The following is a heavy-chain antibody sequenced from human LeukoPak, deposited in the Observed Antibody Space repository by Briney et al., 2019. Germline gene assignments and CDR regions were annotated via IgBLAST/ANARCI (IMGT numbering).Heavy chain of an antibody. CDR3: ARDDDSSGWYYFDY. D-gene: IGHD6-19*01. J-gene: IGHJ4*02. V-gene: IGHV3-74*01. Sequence: GGSLRLSCAASGFTFSSYWMHWVRHAPGKGLVWVSRINSDGSSTSYADSVKGRFTISRDNAKNTLYLQMNSLRAEDTAVYYCARDDDSSGWYYFDYWGQGTLVTVSS. CDR2: INSDGSST. CDR1: GFTFSSYW.